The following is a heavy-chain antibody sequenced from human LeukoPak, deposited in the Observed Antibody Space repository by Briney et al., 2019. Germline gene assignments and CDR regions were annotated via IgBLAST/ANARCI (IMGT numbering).Heavy chain of an antibody. CDR1: GGTFSSYG. CDR2: IIAIFGKA. V-gene: IGHV1-69*06. Sequence: SVKVSCKASGGTFSSYGISWVRQAPGQGLEWMGGIIAIFGKAKYAQKFQGRVTITADKSTSTVYMELSSLRSEDTAVYYCARDVSWGSPESYFEYWGQGTLVTVSS. CDR3: ARDVSWGSPESYFEY. J-gene: IGHJ4*02. D-gene: IGHD7-27*01.